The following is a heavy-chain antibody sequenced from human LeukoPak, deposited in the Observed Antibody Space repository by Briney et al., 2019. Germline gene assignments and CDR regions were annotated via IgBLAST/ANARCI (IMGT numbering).Heavy chain of an antibody. D-gene: IGHD2-2*01. CDR1: GYSISSGYY. V-gene: IGHV4-38-2*01. CDR3: ASHQLSHN. J-gene: IGHJ4*02. CDR2: IYHSGST. Sequence: SETLSLTCAVSGYSISSGYYWGWIRQPPGKGLEWIGSIYHSGSTYYNPSLKSRVTISVDTSKNQFSLRLSSVTAADTAVYYCASHQLSHNWGQGTLVTVSS.